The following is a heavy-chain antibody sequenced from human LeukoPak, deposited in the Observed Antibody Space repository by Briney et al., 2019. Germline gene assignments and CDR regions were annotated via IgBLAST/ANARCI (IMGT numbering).Heavy chain of an antibody. CDR3: TRQDCSGGSCSYVDY. D-gene: IGHD2-15*01. CDR2: IRSKPNSYTT. V-gene: IGHV3-73*01. J-gene: IGHJ4*02. CDR1: GFTFSGFY. Sequence: PGGSLRLSCAASGFTFSGFYMHWVRQASGKGLEWVGLIRSKPNSYTTVYAASVQGWFTISRDDSKNTAYLQMNSLKAEDTAVYYCTRQDCSGGSCSYVDYWGQGTLVTVSS.